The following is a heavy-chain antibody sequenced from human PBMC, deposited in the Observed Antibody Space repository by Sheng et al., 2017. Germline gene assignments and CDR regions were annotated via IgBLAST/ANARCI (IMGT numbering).Heavy chain of an antibody. D-gene: IGHD3-3*01. Sequence: EVQLVESGGGLVQPGGTLRLSCAASGFTFSSYGMSWVRQAPGKGLEWVSAISGSGGSTYYADSVKGRFTISRDNSKNTLYLQMNSLRAEDTAVYYCAKGTGRGEFLEWVALISVPDYWGQGTLVTVSS. CDR3: AKGTGRGEFLEWVALISVPDY. CDR2: ISGSGGST. V-gene: IGHV3-23*04. CDR1: GFTFSSYG. J-gene: IGHJ4*02.